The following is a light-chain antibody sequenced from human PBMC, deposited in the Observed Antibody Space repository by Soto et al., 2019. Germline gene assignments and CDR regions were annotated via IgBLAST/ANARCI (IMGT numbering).Light chain of an antibody. V-gene: IGKV3-15*01. CDR2: GAS. Sequence: EIVMTQSPAPLSVSPGGRATVSCRDSQSISGTLAWYQQKPGQAPRLLIYGASTRAAGFPARFSGSGSGTDFTLTISSLQSEDFAVYSCQQYDNWPWTFGKGTKVDIK. J-gene: IGKJ1*01. CDR1: QSISGT. CDR3: QQYDNWPWT.